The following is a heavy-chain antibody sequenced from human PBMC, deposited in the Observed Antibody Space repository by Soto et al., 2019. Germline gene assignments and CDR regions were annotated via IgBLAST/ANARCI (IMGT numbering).Heavy chain of an antibody. V-gene: IGHV3-23*01. CDR3: AKDLPGERLPTCFDS. CDR1: GFTFSTYA. CDR2: IRGSGSST. Sequence: EVQLLESGGGLVQPGGSLRLSCAASGFTFSTYAMSWVRQAPGKGLEWVSAIRGSGSSTYYADSVKGRFTISRDNSKNRRYLQMNSLRAEDTAVYYCAKDLPGERLPTCFDSWGQGTLVTVSS. D-gene: IGHD1-26*01. J-gene: IGHJ5*01.